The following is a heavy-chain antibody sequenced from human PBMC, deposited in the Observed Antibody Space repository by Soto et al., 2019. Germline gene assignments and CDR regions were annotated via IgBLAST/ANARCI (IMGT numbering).Heavy chain of an antibody. Sequence: GALRVACSASGFTFSIYSMNWVRQAPGKGLEWVSSISSSSSYIYYADSVKGRFTISRDNAKNSLYLQMNSLRAEDTAVYYCARGSRHDYYDSSGYRSWFDPWGQGTLVTVYS. D-gene: IGHD3-22*01. CDR1: GFTFSIYS. J-gene: IGHJ5*02. CDR2: ISSSSSYI. V-gene: IGHV3-21*01. CDR3: ARGSRHDYYDSSGYRSWFDP.